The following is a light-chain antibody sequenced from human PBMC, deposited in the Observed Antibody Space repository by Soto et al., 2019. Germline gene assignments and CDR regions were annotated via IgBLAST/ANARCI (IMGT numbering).Light chain of an antibody. V-gene: IGKV3-20*01. Sequence: ESVLTQSPGTLSLSPGERVTLSCRASQTISSLSLAWYQQKPGQAPRLLIFGASRRATGIPDRFSGSGSGTDFTLTISRLEPADFAEYYCQHFGRSSITFGQGTRLESK. CDR3: QHFGRSSIT. CDR2: GAS. CDR1: QTISSLS. J-gene: IGKJ5*01.